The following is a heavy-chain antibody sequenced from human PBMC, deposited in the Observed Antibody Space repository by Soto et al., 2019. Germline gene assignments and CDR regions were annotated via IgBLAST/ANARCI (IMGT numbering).Heavy chain of an antibody. J-gene: IGHJ4*02. V-gene: IGHV1-18*01. D-gene: IGHD3-22*01. Sequence: QVQLVQSGAEVKKPGASVKVSCKASGYTFTSYGISWVRQAPGQGLEWMGWISAYNGNTNYAQKLQGRVTMTTDTTTSTAYMELRSLRSDDTAVYYCARSTYYYDSSGYHADYWGQGTLVTVSS. CDR3: ARSTYYYDSSGYHADY. CDR2: ISAYNGNT. CDR1: GYTFTSYG.